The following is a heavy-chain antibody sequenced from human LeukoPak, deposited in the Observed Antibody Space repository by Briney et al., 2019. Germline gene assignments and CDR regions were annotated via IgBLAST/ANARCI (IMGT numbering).Heavy chain of an antibody. CDR1: GFTFGDYA. D-gene: IGHD3-22*01. CDR2: IRSKAYGGTT. CDR3: ARGEIRSNYYDRRGAFDY. J-gene: IGHJ4*02. Sequence: GGSLRLSCTASGFTFGDYAMSWVRQAPGKGLEWVGFIRSKAYGGTTEYAASVKGRFTISRDDSKSIAYLQMNSLRAEDTAVYYCARGEIRSNYYDRRGAFDYWGQGTLVTVSS. V-gene: IGHV3-49*04.